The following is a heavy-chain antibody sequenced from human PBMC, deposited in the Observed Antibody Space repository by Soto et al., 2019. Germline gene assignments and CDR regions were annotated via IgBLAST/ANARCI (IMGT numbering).Heavy chain of an antibody. D-gene: IGHD2-21*02. CDR2: MFYRGST. V-gene: IGHV4-39*01. J-gene: IGHJ6*01. CDR3: VRHVLLFSCPDRCDLLSYCARRISVLVSAGM. CDR1: GDSISGDTYF. Sequence: SETLSLTCTVSGDSISGDTYFWGWIRQPPGKGLEWIGNMFYRGSTYYNPSLKSRVSVVVDTSKNQFSLRLSSMTAADTAVYYCVRHVLLFSCPDRCDLLSYCARRISVLVSAGM.